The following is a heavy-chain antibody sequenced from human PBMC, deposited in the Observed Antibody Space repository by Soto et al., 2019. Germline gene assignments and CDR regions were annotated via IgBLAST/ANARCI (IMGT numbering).Heavy chain of an antibody. V-gene: IGHV4-34*01. CDR3: ARVGVIGYYYGLDV. D-gene: IGHD3-16*01. CDR2: IYDSGST. Sequence: PSETLSLTCAVYGGSFSGYHWSWVRQPPGKGLEWIGEIYDSGSTNYNPSLKRRVTISVDKSKNQFSLKLSSVTAADTAVYYCARVGVIGYYYGLDVWGQGTTVTVSS. J-gene: IGHJ6*02. CDR1: GGSFSGYH.